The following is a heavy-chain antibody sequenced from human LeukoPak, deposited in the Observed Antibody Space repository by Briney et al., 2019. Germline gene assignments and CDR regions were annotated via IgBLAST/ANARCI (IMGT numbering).Heavy chain of an antibody. CDR2: MNPNSGNT. CDR1: GYTFTSYD. Sequence: VASVKVSCKASGYTFTSYDINWVRQATGQGLEWMGWMNPNSGNTGYAQKFQGRVTITRNTSISTAYMELSSLRSEDTAVYYCARESAELRYFVGNAFDIWGQGTMVTVSS. J-gene: IGHJ3*02. V-gene: IGHV1-8*01. D-gene: IGHD3-9*01. CDR3: ARESAELRYFVGNAFDI.